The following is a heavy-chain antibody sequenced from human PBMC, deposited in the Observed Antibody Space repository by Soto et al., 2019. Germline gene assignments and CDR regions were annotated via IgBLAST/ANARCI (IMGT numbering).Heavy chain of an antibody. Sequence: PSAPLSLTCAFSGGSFSGYYWSWIRQPPGKGLEWIGEINHSGSNNYNPSLKSRVTISVDTSKNQFSLKLSSVTAADTAVYYCARDWERITILGVVISVGWFDPWGQGTLVTVSS. V-gene: IGHV4-34*01. D-gene: IGHD3-3*01. CDR1: GGSFSGYY. CDR3: ARDWERITILGVVISVGWFDP. CDR2: INHSGSN. J-gene: IGHJ5*02.